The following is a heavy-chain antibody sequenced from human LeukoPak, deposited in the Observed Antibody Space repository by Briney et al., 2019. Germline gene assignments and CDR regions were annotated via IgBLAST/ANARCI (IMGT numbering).Heavy chain of an antibody. V-gene: IGHV4-30-2*01. Sequence: SETLSLTCAVSGGSISSGAYSWNWIRKPPGKGLEWIGYIFQSGSTYYNPSLKSRVTVSVDRSRNQFSLKLTSVTAADTAVYYCARERGGSGNYSYFDFWGQGTLATVSS. CDR2: IFQSGST. J-gene: IGHJ4*02. D-gene: IGHD3-10*01. CDR1: GGSISSGAYS. CDR3: ARERGGSGNYSYFDF.